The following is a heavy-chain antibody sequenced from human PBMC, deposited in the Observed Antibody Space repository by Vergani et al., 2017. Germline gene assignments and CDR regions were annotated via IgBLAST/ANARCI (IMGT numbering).Heavy chain of an antibody. CDR3: AIGGLPDAFDI. CDR1: GYSISRGDF. CDR2: IFHTGLT. J-gene: IGHJ3*02. V-gene: IGHV4-38-2*01. D-gene: IGHD1-26*01. Sequence: QVQLQESGPGLVKPSETLSLTCAVSGYSISRGDFWGWFRQPPGKGLEWIGNIFHTGLTYRNPSLRSRVAISVDTSRNQFSLKLRSVTAADTAAYFCAIGGLPDAFDIWGQGTLVTVSS.